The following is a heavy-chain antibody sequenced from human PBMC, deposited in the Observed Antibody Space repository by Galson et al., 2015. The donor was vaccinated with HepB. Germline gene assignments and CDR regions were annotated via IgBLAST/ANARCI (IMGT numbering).Heavy chain of an antibody. CDR1: GFTFSSYS. CDR3: ARDSYPGQQLVYENHEDDY. J-gene: IGHJ4*02. CDR2: ISSSSSYI. Sequence: SLRLSCAASGFTFSSYSMNWVRQAPGKGLEWVSSISSSSSYIYYADSVKGRFTISRDNAKNSLYLQMNSLRAEDTAVYYCARDSYPGQQLVYENHEDDYWGQGTLVTVSS. V-gene: IGHV3-21*01. D-gene: IGHD6-6*01.